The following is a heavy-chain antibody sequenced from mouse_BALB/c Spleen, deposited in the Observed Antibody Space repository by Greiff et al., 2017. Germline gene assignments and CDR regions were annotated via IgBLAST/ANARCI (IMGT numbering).Heavy chain of an antibody. CDR1: GFTFSSFG. CDR2: ISSGSSTI. Sequence: EVKLMESGGGLVQPGGSRKLSCAASGFTFSSFGMHWVRQAPEKGLEWVAYISSGSSTIYYADTVKGRFTISRDNPKNTLFLQMTSLRSEDTAMYYCARRDHYYGSSYGFDYWGQGTTLTVSS. D-gene: IGHD1-1*01. V-gene: IGHV5-17*02. J-gene: IGHJ2*01. CDR3: ARRDHYYGSSYGFDY.